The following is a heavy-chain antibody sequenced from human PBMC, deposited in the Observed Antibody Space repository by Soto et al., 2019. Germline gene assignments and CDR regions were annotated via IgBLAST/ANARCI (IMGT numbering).Heavy chain of an antibody. V-gene: IGHV4-4*02. J-gene: IGHJ4*02. Sequence: SETLSLTCAVSGGSISSSNWWSWVRQPPGKGLEWIGEIYHSGSTNYNPSLKSRVTISVDKSKNQLSLKLSSVTAADTAVYYCARGRGAAAGISDYWGQGTLVTVSS. CDR2: IYHSGST. CDR3: ARGRGAAAGISDY. D-gene: IGHD6-13*01. CDR1: GGSISSSNW.